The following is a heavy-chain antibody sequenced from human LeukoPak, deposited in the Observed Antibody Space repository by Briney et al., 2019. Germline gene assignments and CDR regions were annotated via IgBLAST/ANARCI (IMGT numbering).Heavy chain of an antibody. CDR1: GGSISSGDYY. V-gene: IGHV4-61*02. J-gene: IGHJ4*02. CDR2: ISASGRS. CDR3: AREFDS. Sequence: SQTLSLTCTVSGGSISSGDYYWSWIRQPAGKGLEGIGRISASGRSNYNPSLKSRLTISIDTSKNQFSLMLSSVTATDTAVYYCAREFDSWGQGTLVTVSS.